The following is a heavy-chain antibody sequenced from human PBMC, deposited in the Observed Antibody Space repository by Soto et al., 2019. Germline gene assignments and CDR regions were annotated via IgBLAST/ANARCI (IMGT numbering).Heavy chain of an antibody. V-gene: IGHV3-7*03. CDR1: GVTVTNSR. CDR3: ARYFAMDV. Sequence: GGSLRFSCVASGVTVTNSRMTWVRQAPGKGLEWVASIKEDGSEKSYVDSVKGRFTISRDSAKNSLYLQMNGLRAEDTATYYCARYFAMDVWGQGTTVTVSS. CDR2: IKEDGSEK. J-gene: IGHJ6*02.